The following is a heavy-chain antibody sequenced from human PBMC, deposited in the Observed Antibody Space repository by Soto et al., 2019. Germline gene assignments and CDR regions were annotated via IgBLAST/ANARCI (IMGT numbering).Heavy chain of an antibody. Sequence: SETLSLTCTVSCGSISSYYWSWIRQPPGKGLEWIGYIYYSGSTNYNPSLKSRVTISVDTSKNQFSLKLSSVTAADTAVYYCASLSSSSWYYFDYWGQGTLVTVSS. V-gene: IGHV4-59*08. CDR2: IYYSGST. CDR3: ASLSSSSWYYFDY. D-gene: IGHD6-13*01. CDR1: CGSISSYY. J-gene: IGHJ4*02.